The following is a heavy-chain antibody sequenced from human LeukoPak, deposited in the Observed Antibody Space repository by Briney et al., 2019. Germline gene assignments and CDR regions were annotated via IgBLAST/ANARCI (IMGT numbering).Heavy chain of an antibody. Sequence: SETLSLTCTVSGGSISSGGYYWSWIRQHPGKGLERIGYIYYSGSTYYNPSLESRVTISVDTSKNQFSLKLSSVTAADTAVYYCARVMGYCSSTSCYSVNWFDPWGQGTLVTVSS. V-gene: IGHV4-31*03. D-gene: IGHD2-2*02. J-gene: IGHJ5*02. CDR2: IYYSGST. CDR1: GGSISSGGYY. CDR3: ARVMGYCSSTSCYSVNWFDP.